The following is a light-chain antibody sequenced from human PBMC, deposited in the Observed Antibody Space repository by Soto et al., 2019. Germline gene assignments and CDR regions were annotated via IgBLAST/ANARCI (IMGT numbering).Light chain of an antibody. CDR2: EVT. CDR1: SSDVGTYNY. J-gene: IGLJ3*02. CDR3: SSYAGSNNWV. V-gene: IGLV2-8*01. Sequence: QSVLTQPPSASGSPGQSVTISCTGTSSDVGTYNYVSWYQQYPGKAPKLMIYEVTKRPSGVPDRFSGSKSGNTASLTVSGLQAEDEADYYCSSYAGSNNWVFGGGTKLTVL.